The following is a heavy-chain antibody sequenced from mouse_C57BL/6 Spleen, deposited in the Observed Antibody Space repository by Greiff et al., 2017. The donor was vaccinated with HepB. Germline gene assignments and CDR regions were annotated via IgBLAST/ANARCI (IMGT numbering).Heavy chain of an antibody. J-gene: IGHJ4*01. Sequence: VQLKESGPELVKPGDSVKISCKASGYSFTGYFMNWVMQSHGKSLEWIGRINPYNGDTFYNQKFKGKATLTVDKSSSTAHMELRSLTSEDSAVYYCAKLPSYYYAMDYWGQGTSVTVSS. CDR3: AKLPSYYYAMDY. D-gene: IGHD6-1*01. CDR2: INPYNGDT. CDR1: GYSFTGYF. V-gene: IGHV1-20*01.